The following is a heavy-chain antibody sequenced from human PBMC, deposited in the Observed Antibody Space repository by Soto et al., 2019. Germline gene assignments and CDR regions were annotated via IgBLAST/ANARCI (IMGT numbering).Heavy chain of an antibody. V-gene: IGHV4-39*01. D-gene: IGHD3-22*01. CDR1: GGSISSSSYY. Sequence: SETLSLTCTVSGGSISSSSYYWGWIRQPPGKGLEWIGSIYYSGSTYYNPSLKSRVTISVDTSKNQFSLKLSSVTAADMALFYCASLGPYYYDSSGYFDYWGQGTLVTVSS. J-gene: IGHJ4*02. CDR2: IYYSGST. CDR3: ASLGPYYYDSSGYFDY.